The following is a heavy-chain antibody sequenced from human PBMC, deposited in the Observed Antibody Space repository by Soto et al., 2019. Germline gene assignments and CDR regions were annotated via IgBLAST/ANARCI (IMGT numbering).Heavy chain of an antibody. V-gene: IGHV3-48*03. CDR3: ARGFGLFKY. D-gene: IGHD3-10*01. J-gene: IGHJ4*02. Sequence: EVQLLESGGGLVQPGGSLRLSCGVSGFTFNDFEMNWVRQAPGKGLEWLAYIDGSGTTKKYADSVRGRFTISSDNTNNSLFLQMSGLSAAETAMYYCARGFGLFKYWGQGALVSVSA. CDR2: IDGSGTTK. CDR1: GFTFNDFE.